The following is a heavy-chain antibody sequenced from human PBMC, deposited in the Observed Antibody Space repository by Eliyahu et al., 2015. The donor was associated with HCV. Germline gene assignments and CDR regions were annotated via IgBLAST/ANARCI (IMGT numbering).Heavy chain of an antibody. CDR2: INTGSSTI. CDR3: ARVEVVRGVMGGNY. J-gene: IGHJ4*02. V-gene: IGHV3-48*02. CDR1: GXRFSLYD. D-gene: IGHD3-10*01. Sequence: EVQLVESGGGLVQPGGSLRLSCAASGXRFSLYDMNWVRQTPGKGLEWISYINTGSSTIYYADSVKGRFTISRDNAKNSLYLQMNSLRDEDTAVYYCARVEVVRGVMGGNYWGQGTLVTVSS.